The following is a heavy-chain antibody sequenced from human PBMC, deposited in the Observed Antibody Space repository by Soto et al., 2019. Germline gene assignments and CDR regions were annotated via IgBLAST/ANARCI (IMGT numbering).Heavy chain of an antibody. CDR1: GGSISSSSYS. J-gene: IGHJ6*01. D-gene: IGHD3-3*01. CDR2: IYYSGST. Sequence: SETLSLTCTVSGGSISSSSYSWVWIRHPPRKGLGWIGSIYYSGSTYYNPSLKSRVTISVDTSKNQFSLKLSSVTAADTAVYYCARLPYYAFWSGLRAGYGMDVWGQGTTVTVS. CDR3: ARLPYYAFWSGLRAGYGMDV. V-gene: IGHV4-39*01.